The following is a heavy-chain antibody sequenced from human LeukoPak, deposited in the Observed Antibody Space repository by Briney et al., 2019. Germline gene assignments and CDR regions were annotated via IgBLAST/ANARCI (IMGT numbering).Heavy chain of an antibody. CDR2: ITGSSDTI. J-gene: IGHJ6*03. CDR1: EFMFSIYN. CDR3: ATAPKDSYYYYMDV. Sequence: GGSLRLSCAASEFMFSIYNMNWVRQAPGRGLEWLSYITGSSDTIYYADSVKGRFTISRDNAKNSLYLQMNCLRAEDTAVYYCATAPKDSYYYYMDVWGKGTTVTVSS. V-gene: IGHV3-48*01.